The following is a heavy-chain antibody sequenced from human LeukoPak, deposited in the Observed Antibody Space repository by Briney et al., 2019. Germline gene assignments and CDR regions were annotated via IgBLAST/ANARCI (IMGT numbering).Heavy chain of an antibody. J-gene: IGHJ5*02. CDR3: ASTYCSSTSCYVEPNWFDP. D-gene: IGHD2-2*01. CDR2: INHSGST. Sequence: PSETLSLTCTVSGGSISSGSYYWSWIRQPPGKGLEWIGEINHSGSTNYNPSLKSRVTISVDTSKNQFSLKLSSVTAADTAVYYCASTYCSSTSCYVEPNWFDPWGQGTLVTVSS. V-gene: IGHV4-39*07. CDR1: GGSISSGSYY.